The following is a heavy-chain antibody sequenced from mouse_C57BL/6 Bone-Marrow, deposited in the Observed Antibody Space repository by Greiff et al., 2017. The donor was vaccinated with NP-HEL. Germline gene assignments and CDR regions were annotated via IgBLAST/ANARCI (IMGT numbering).Heavy chain of an antibody. CDR2: INPSSGYT. J-gene: IGHJ2*01. Sequence: QVHVKQSGAELARPGASVKMSCKASGYTFTSYTMHWVKQRPGQGLEWIGYINPSSGYTKYNQKFKDKATLTADKSSSTAYMQLSSLTSEDSAVYYCARRGDGYYLYFDYWGQGTTLTVSS. V-gene: IGHV1-4*01. CDR3: ARRGDGYYLYFDY. CDR1: GYTFTSYT. D-gene: IGHD2-3*01.